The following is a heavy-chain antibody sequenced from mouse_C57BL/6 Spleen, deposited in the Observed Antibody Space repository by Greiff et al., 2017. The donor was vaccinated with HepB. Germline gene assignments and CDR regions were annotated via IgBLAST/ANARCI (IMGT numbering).Heavy chain of an antibody. D-gene: IGHD2-5*01. CDR1: GFTFSDYG. CDR3: ARQNYSNFDWYFDV. V-gene: IGHV5-17*01. CDR2: ISSGSSTI. Sequence: EVMLVESGGGLVKPGGSLKLSCAASGFTFSDYGMHWVRQAPEKGLEWVAYISSGSSTIYYADTVKGRFTISSDNAKNTLFLQMTSLRSEDTAMYYCARQNYSNFDWYFDVWGTGTTVTVSS. J-gene: IGHJ1*03.